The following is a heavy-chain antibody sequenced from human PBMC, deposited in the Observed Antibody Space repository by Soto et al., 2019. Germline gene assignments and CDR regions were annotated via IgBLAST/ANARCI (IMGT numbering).Heavy chain of an antibody. V-gene: IGHV1-46*01. CDR2: INPSGGGT. CDR3: ATVRYYGVDSPTDY. CDR1: GYAFTSHY. J-gene: IGHJ4*02. Sequence: ASVKVSCKASGYAFTSHYMQWVRQAPGQGLGWMGIINPSGGGTNYAQKFQGRVTVTSDTSTSTVYMYLSGLRSDDTAVYYCATVRYYGVDSPTDYWGQGTLVNVSS. D-gene: IGHD4-17*01.